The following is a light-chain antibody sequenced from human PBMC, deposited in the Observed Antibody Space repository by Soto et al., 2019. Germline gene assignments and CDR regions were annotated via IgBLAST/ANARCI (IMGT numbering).Light chain of an antibody. CDR3: QQYDNLPLN. V-gene: IGKV1-33*01. Sequence: DIQMTQSPSSLSASVGDRVTITCQASQDISNYLNWYQQKPGKAPKLLIYDASNLETGVRSRFGASGSGRDFTFTISCLQPEDLATDYCQQYDNLPLNFGGGTKVEIK. J-gene: IGKJ4*01. CDR2: DAS. CDR1: QDISNY.